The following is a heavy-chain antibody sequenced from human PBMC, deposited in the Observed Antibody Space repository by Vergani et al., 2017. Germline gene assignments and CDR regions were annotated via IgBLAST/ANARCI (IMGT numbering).Heavy chain of an antibody. Sequence: VQLVESGGGVVQPGRSLRLSCAASGFAFSSYGMHWVRQAPGKGLEWVSAISGSGGSTYYADSVKGRFTISRDNSKNTLYLQMNSLRAEDTAVYYCAKDKSVAARPVYYFDYWGQGTLVTVSS. D-gene: IGHD6-6*01. CDR2: ISGSGGST. J-gene: IGHJ4*02. V-gene: IGHV3-23*04. CDR1: GFAFSSYG. CDR3: AKDKSVAARPVYYFDY.